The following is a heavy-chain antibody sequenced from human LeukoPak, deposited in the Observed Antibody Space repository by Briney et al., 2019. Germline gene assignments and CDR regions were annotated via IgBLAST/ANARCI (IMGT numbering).Heavy chain of an antibody. J-gene: IGHJ4*02. CDR3: ARVSRGNSVGGDY. D-gene: IGHD4-23*01. Sequence: SETLSLTCAVYGGSFSGYFWSWIRQPPGKGLEWIGYIYYSGSTNYNPSLKSRVTISLDTSKNQFSLKLSSVTAADTAMYYCARVSRGNSVGGDYWGQGTLVTVSS. CDR2: IYYSGST. CDR1: GGSFSGYF. V-gene: IGHV4-59*01.